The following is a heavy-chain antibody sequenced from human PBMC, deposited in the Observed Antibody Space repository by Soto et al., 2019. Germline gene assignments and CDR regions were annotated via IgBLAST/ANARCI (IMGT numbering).Heavy chain of an antibody. CDR1: GGSISSYD. V-gene: IGHV4-59*12. J-gene: IGHJ4*02. D-gene: IGHD5-12*01. CDR3: ARGGWGGYDFDY. Sequence: SETLSLTCTVSGGSISSYDWSWIRQPPGKGLEWIGYIYYSGSTNYNPSLKSRVTISVDTSKNQFSLKLSSVTAADTAVYYCARGGWGGYDFDYWGQGTLVTVSS. CDR2: IYYSGST.